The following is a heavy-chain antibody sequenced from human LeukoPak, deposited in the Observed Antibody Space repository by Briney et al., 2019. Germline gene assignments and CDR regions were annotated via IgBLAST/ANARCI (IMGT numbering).Heavy chain of an antibody. CDR2: ISWNSGSI. CDR3: AKDRGLAAAGMDV. CDR1: GFTFDDYA. J-gene: IGHJ6*02. V-gene: IGHV3-9*01. D-gene: IGHD6-13*01. Sequence: GGSLRLSCAASGFTFDDYAMHWVRQAPGKGLEWVSGISWNSGSIGYADSVKGRFTISGDNAKNSLYLQMNSLRAEDTALYYCAKDRGLAAAGMDVWGQGTTVTVSS.